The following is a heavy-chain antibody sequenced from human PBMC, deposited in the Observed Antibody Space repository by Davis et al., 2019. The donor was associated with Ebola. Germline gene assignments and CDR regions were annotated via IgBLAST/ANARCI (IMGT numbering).Heavy chain of an antibody. CDR1: GGSISSYY. J-gene: IGHJ5*02. CDR2: INHSGST. Sequence: SETLSLTCTVSGGSISSYYWSWIRQPPGKGLEWIGEINHSGSTNYNPSLKSRVTISVDTSKNQFSLKLSSVTAADTAVYYCARIVWWYRRFDPWGQGTLVTVSS. CDR3: ARIVWWYRRFDP. D-gene: IGHD2-15*01. V-gene: IGHV4-34*01.